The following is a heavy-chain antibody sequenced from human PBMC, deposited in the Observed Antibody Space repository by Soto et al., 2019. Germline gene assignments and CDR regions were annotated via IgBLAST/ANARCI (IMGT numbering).Heavy chain of an antibody. CDR2: INGDGSST. CDR3: ARGYQLPQSRYYYYGMDV. J-gene: IGHJ6*02. CDR1: GVSFMSYW. Sequence: GSLRLSCAASGVSFMSYWMDCFLQSPVKVLVWVSRINGDGSSTSYADSVKGRFTISRDNAKNTVYLQMSSLRAEDTAVYYCARGYQLPQSRYYYYGMDVWGQGTTVTVSS. D-gene: IGHD2-2*01. V-gene: IGHV3-74*01.